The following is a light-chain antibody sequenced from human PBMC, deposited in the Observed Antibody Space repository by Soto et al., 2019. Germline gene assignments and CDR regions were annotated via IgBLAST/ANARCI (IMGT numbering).Light chain of an antibody. V-gene: IGKV3-20*01. Sequence: DIVMTQSPAPLSLSPGERATFSCKASQSASSSYIAWYQQKRGQAPRRLMYGASIRATGIPDRFSGSGSGTDCTLTISRLEPEDFALYYCQQYHTSPLTFGQGTKVDI. CDR1: QSASSSY. CDR2: GAS. J-gene: IGKJ1*01. CDR3: QQYHTSPLT.